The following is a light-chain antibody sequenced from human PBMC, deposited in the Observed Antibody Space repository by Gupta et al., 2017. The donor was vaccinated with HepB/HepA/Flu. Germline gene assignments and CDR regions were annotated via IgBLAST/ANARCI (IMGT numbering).Light chain of an antibody. J-gene: IGLJ3*02. CDR1: RSDIGGYNF. CDR3: SSFIRSNTLEV. V-gene: IGLV2-14*03. Sequence: QSALTQPASVSGSPGQSITISCTGTRSDIGGYNFVSWYQHHPGKAPKLIIYDVSNRPSGVSNRFSGSKSGNTASLNISVLQAEDEADDYCSSFIRSNTLEVFGGGTRLTVL. CDR2: DVS.